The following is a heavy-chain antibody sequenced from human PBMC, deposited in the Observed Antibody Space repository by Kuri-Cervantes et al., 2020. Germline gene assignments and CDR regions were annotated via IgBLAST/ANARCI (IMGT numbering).Heavy chain of an antibody. Sequence: GGSLRLSCAASGFTFSGSAMHWVRQASGKGLEWVGRIRSKANSYATAYAASVKGRFTISRDDSKNTAYLQMNSLKTEDTAVYYCAREPHSVTGPPTDYWGQGTLVTVSS. CDR3: AREPHSVTGPPTDY. CDR2: IRSKANSYAT. J-gene: IGHJ4*02. D-gene: IGHD1-14*01. CDR1: GFTFSGSA. V-gene: IGHV3-73*01.